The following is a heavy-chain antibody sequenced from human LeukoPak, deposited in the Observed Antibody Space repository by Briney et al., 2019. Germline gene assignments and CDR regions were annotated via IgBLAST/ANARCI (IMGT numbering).Heavy chain of an antibody. Sequence: SETLSLTCTVSGGSISSGGYYWSWIRQHPGKGLEWIGYIYYSGSTYYNPSLKSRVTISVDTSKNQFPLKLSSVTAADTAVYYGAREWRGTGGELVFDYWGQGTLVTVSS. V-gene: IGHV4-31*03. J-gene: IGHJ4*02. D-gene: IGHD3-16*01. CDR2: IYYSGST. CDR3: AREWRGTGGELVFDY. CDR1: GGSISSGGYY.